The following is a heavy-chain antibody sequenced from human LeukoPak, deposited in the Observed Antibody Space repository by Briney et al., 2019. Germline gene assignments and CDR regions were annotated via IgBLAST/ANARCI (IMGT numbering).Heavy chain of an antibody. J-gene: IGHJ4*02. CDR1: GYTFTSYY. CDR2: INPSGGST. V-gene: IGHV1-46*01. Sequence: ASVKVSCKASGYTFTSYYMHWVRQAPGQGLEWMGIINPSGGSTSYAQKFQGRVNMTRDTAISTAYMELSSLTFDDTAIYYCARVGYFYGSGSQTGGYLDYWGQGTLVTVSS. CDR3: ARVGYFYGSGSQTGGYLDY. D-gene: IGHD3-10*01.